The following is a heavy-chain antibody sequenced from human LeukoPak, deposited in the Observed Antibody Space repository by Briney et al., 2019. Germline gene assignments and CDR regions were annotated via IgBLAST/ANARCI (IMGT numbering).Heavy chain of an antibody. Sequence: SCKASGGTFSSYAMSWVRQAPGKGLEWVSAISGSGGSTYYADSVKGRFTISRDNSKNTLYLQMNSLRAEDTAVYYCAKSHRAIFGVVIMHYFDYWGQGTLVTVSS. CDR3: AKSHRAIFGVVIMHYFDY. V-gene: IGHV3-23*01. CDR1: GGTFSSYA. CDR2: ISGSGGST. D-gene: IGHD3-3*01. J-gene: IGHJ4*02.